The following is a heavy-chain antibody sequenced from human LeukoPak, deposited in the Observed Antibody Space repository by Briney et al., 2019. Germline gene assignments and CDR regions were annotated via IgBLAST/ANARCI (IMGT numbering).Heavy chain of an antibody. V-gene: IGHV3-9*01. J-gene: IGHJ4*02. CDR2: ISWNSGSI. Sequence: GRSLRLSCAASGFTFDDYAMHWVRQAPGKGLEWVSGISWNSGSIGYADSVKGRFTISRDNAKNSLYLQMNSLRAGDTALYYCAKDTHSGSSSWYGVDYWGQGTLVTVSS. CDR3: AKDTHSGSSSWYGVDY. CDR1: GFTFDDYA. D-gene: IGHD6-13*01.